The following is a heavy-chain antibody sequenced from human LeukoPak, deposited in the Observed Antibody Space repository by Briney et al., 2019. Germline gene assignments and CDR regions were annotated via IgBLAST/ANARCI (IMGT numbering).Heavy chain of an antibody. Sequence: SVKVSCKASGGTFSSYAISRVRQAPGQGLEWMGGIIPIFGTANYAQKFQGRVTITADESTSTAYMELSSLRSEDTAVYYCARAGSSWSGIDYWGQGTLVTVSS. D-gene: IGHD6-13*01. CDR1: GGTFSSYA. J-gene: IGHJ4*02. V-gene: IGHV1-69*13. CDR2: IIPIFGTA. CDR3: ARAGSSWSGIDY.